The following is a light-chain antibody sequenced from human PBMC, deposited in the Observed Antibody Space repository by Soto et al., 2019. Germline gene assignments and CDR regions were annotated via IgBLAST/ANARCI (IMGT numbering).Light chain of an antibody. J-gene: IGLJ2*01. CDR1: SSDVGGYNY. CDR2: EVT. V-gene: IGLV2-14*01. Sequence: QSVLTQPASVSGSPGQSITISCTGTSSDVGGYNYVSWYQQHPGKAPKLMIYEVTNRPSGVSNRFSGSKSGNTASLTISGLQAEDETNYYCSSYTRSSNVVFGGGTKVT. CDR3: SSYTRSSNVV.